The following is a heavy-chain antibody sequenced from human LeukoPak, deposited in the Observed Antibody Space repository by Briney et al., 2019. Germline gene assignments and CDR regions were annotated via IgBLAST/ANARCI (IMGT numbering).Heavy chain of an antibody. Sequence: GGSLRLSCVASGFTFSTYGMHWVRQAPGKGLEWVAFMRYDGSNKFYADSVKGRFTISRDNSKNTLYLQINSLRAEDTAVYCCAKSAVRGLPVLGNWGQGTLVTVSS. CDR3: AKSAVRGLPVLGN. D-gene: IGHD2-21*02. CDR1: GFTFSTYG. J-gene: IGHJ4*02. V-gene: IGHV3-30*02. CDR2: MRYDGSNK.